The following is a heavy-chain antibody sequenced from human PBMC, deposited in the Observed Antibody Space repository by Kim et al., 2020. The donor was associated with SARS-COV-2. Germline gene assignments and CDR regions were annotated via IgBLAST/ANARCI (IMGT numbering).Heavy chain of an antibody. J-gene: IGHJ4*02. V-gene: IGHV3-23*01. Sequence: GGSLRLSCAASGFTFSGYAMSWVRQAPGKGLEWVSASGAGGNTFYADSVKGRFTISRDISKNTLYLQMNSLRAEDTAVYYCAKTVGAYSNSLPGDWGQGALVTVSS. CDR3: AKTVGAYSNSLPGD. D-gene: IGHD6-6*01. CDR2: SGAGGNT. CDR1: GFTFSGYA.